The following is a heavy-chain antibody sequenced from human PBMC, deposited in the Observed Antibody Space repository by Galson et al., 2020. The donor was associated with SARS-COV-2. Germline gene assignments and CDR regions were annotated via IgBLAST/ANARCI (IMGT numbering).Heavy chain of an antibody. J-gene: IGHJ4*02. CDR2: ISWNSGSI. Sequence: SLKISCAASGFTFDDYAMHWVRQAPGKGLEWVSGISWNSGSIGYADSVKGRFTISRDNAKNSLYLQMNSLRAEDTALYYCAKDSSGSSGAYWGQGTLVTVSS. V-gene: IGHV3-9*01. D-gene: IGHD1-26*01. CDR3: AKDSSGSSGAY. CDR1: GFTFDDYA.